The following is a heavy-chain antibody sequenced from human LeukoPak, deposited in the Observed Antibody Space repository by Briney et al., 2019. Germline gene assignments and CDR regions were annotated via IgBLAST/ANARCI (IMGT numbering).Heavy chain of an antibody. CDR3: ARANPSHRYDY. V-gene: IGHV4-59*01. Sequence: SETLSLTCTVSDGSISGYHWGWVRQPPGKGLEWIGYIYYTGITNYNPSLKSRVTISVDTSKNQFSLKLNSVTAADTAMYYCARANPSHRYDYWGQGTLVTVSS. J-gene: IGHJ4*02. CDR2: IYYTGIT. D-gene: IGHD1-14*01. CDR1: DGSISGYH.